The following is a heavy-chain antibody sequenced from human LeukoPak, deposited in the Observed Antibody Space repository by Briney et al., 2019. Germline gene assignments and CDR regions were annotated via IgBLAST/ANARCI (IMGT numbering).Heavy chain of an antibody. J-gene: IGHJ5*02. D-gene: IGHD2/OR15-2a*01. CDR2: IRYDGSNK. V-gene: IGHV3-30*02. CDR1: GFTFSSYG. CDR3: AKDVIPPHMEHDWFDP. Sequence: GGSLRLSCAASGFTFSSYGMHWVRQAPAKGLEWVAFIRYDGSNKYYADSVKGRFTISRDNSKNTLYLQMNSLRAEDTAVYYCAKDVIPPHMEHDWFDPWGQGTLVTVSS.